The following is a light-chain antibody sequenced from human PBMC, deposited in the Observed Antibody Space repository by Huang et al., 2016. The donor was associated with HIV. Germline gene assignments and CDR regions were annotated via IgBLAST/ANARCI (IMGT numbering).Light chain of an antibody. Sequence: DIVMTQSPDSLAVSLGERATINCKSSQSVLYNSNNIDYLAWYQQKPGQPPKLLISWACTRESGVPDRFSGSGSGSDFTLTISSLQAEDVALYYCQQFYSIPFTFGPGTKVDIK. J-gene: IGKJ3*01. CDR1: QSVLYNSNNIDY. CDR3: QQFYSIPFT. CDR2: WAC. V-gene: IGKV4-1*01.